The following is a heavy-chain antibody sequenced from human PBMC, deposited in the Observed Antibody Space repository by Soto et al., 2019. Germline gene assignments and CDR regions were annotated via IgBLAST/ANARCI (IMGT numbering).Heavy chain of an antibody. CDR2: IYHSGST. Sequence: QLQLQESGSGLVKPSQTLSLTCAVSGGSISSGGYSWSWVRQPPGKGLEWIGYIYHSGSTYYTPSLKSRVTISVDRSKNQFSLKLSSVTAADTAVYYCARDYTETRGGSWFDPWGQGTLVTVSS. D-gene: IGHD3-16*01. J-gene: IGHJ5*02. CDR3: ARDYTETRGGSWFDP. V-gene: IGHV4-30-2*01. CDR1: GGSISSGGYS.